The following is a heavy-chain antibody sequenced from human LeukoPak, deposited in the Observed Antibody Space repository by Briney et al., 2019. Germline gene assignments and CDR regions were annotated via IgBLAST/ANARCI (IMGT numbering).Heavy chain of an antibody. Sequence: GASVKVSCKASGYTFTGYYMHWVRQAPGQGLEWMGWINPNSGGTNYAQKFQGRVTMTRDTSISTAYMELSRLRSDDTAVYYCARGGAGTYYKGDGWFDPWGQGTVVTVSS. J-gene: IGHJ5*02. V-gene: IGHV1-2*02. CDR2: INPNSGGT. CDR1: GYTFTGYY. CDR3: ARGGAGTYYKGDGWFDP. D-gene: IGHD3-10*01.